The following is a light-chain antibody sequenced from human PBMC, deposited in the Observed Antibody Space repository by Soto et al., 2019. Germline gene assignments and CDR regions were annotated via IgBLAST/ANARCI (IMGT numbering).Light chain of an antibody. V-gene: IGKV3D-20*02. CDR1: QDVSGSS. Sequence: EIVLTQSPGTLSLSPGERATLSGRSSQDVSGSSLAWFQQVPGRAPRLLIYGASSRATGVTDRFSGSGSGTDFTLTISGLEPADLGVYYCQQRHNWPITVGPVTRLDIK. CDR3: QQRHNWPIT. CDR2: GAS. J-gene: IGKJ5*01.